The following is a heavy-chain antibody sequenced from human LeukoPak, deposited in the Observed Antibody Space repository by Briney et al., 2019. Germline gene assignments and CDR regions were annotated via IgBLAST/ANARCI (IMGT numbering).Heavy chain of an antibody. CDR2: YDRSDK. V-gene: IGHV3-30*18. CDR3: AKDPRSDGDSFYYFDY. Sequence: GGSLRLSCAASGFTFSSYGMHWVRQAPGKGLEGVATYDRSDKYYADSVKGRFTISRDNSKNTLYLQMNSLRAEDTAVYYCAKDPRSDGDSFYYFDYWGQGTLVTVSS. CDR1: GFTFSSYG. D-gene: IGHD4-17*01. J-gene: IGHJ4*02.